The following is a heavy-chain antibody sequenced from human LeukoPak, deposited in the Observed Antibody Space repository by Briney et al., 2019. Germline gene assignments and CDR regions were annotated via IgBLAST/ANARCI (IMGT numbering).Heavy chain of an antibody. V-gene: IGHV1-69*05. CDR2: IIPIFGTA. D-gene: IGHD2-8*01. Sequence: SVKVSCKASGGTFSSYAISWVRQAPGQGLEWMGGIIPIFGTANYAQKFQGRVTITTDESTSTAYMELSSLRSEDTAVYYCARDGPRGYFTRFDPWGQGTLVTVSS. J-gene: IGHJ5*02. CDR1: GGTFSSYA. CDR3: ARDGPRGYFTRFDP.